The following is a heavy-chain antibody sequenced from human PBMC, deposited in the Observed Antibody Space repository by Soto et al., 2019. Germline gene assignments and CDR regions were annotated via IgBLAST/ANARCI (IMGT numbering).Heavy chain of an antibody. D-gene: IGHD2-2*01. V-gene: IGHV3-30*18. CDR2: ISYDGSNK. J-gene: IGHJ3*02. CDR3: AKEIPRPSVGHDAFDI. Sequence: VAVISYDGSNKYYADSVKGRFTISRDNSKNTLYLQMNSLRAEDTAVYYCAKEIPRPSVGHDAFDIWGQGTMVTVSS.